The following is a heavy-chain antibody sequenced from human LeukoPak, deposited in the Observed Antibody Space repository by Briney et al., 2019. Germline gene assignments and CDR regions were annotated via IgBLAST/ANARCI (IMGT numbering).Heavy chain of an antibody. CDR1: GTAISSYF. Sequence: SETLSLTCDISGTAISSYFWNWIRQSPTKGLEWIGFFYHNGGTSYNPSLRSRVTISVDSSQKRLSLQVTSMTAADTAIYYCAGGPTGRYYDHWGQGILVAVST. J-gene: IGHJ4*02. D-gene: IGHD3-16*01. CDR2: FYHNGGT. CDR3: AGGPTGRYYDH. V-gene: IGHV4-59*08.